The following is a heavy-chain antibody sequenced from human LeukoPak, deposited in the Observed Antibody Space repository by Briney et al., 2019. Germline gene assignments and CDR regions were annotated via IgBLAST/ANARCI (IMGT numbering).Heavy chain of an antibody. J-gene: IGHJ4*02. V-gene: IGHV2-70*11. Sequence: SGPTLVNPTQTLTLTCTFSGFSLSPSGMCVSWIRQPPGKALEWLARIDWDDDKYYSTSLKTRLTISQDTSKNQVVLTMTNMDPVDTATYYCARTRSGGGYCDYWGQGTLVTVSS. CDR1: GFSLSPSGMC. CDR2: IDWDDDK. CDR3: ARTRSGGGYCDY. D-gene: IGHD2-21*01.